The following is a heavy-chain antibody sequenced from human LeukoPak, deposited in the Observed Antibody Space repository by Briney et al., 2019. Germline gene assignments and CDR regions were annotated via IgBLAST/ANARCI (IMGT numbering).Heavy chain of an antibody. J-gene: IGHJ4*02. V-gene: IGHV3-9*01. CDR2: ISWNSGSI. CDR1: GFTFDDYA. Sequence: GGSLRLSCAASGFTFDDYAMHWVRQAPGKGLEWVSGISWNSGSIGYADSVKGRFTISRDNAKNSLYLQMNSPRAEDTALYYCAKGPLEGYWGQGTLVTISS. D-gene: IGHD1-1*01. CDR3: AKGPLEGY.